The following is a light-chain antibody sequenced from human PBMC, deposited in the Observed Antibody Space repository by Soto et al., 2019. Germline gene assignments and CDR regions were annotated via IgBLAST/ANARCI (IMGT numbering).Light chain of an antibody. CDR3: QQSFVSPYP. V-gene: IGKV1-39*01. Sequence: DIQMTQSPSSLSAYVTDRVTITYRASQTVNSYLNWYQQKPGKAPKLLISAASTLQGGVPSRFSDSASGTEFTLTISSLRLEDFATYYCQQSFVSPYPFVQGTKLEI. CDR2: AAS. CDR1: QTVNSY. J-gene: IGKJ2*01.